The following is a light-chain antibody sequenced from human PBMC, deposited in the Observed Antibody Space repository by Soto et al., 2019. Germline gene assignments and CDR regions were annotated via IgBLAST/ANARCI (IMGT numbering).Light chain of an antibody. V-gene: IGKV1-5*03. CDR3: QHYDNYSPRT. CDR1: QTSNW. Sequence: DIQMTQSPSTLSASVGDRVTITCRASQTSNWLAWYQQKPGKAPTLLIYKASRLESGVPSRFSGSGSGTEFNLTISSLQPADFATYYCQHYDNYSPRTFGQGTKVEIK. CDR2: KAS. J-gene: IGKJ1*01.